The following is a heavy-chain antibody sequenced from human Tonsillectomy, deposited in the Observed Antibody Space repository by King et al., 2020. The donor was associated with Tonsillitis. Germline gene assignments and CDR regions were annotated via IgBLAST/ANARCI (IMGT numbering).Heavy chain of an antibody. V-gene: IGHV4-31*03. CDR3: ARATSARGVGCIIIIPAAGFDP. D-gene: IGHD2-2*01. J-gene: IGHJ5*02. CDR1: GGSIRSGGYY. CDR2: IYYSGST. Sequence: QLQESGPGLVKPSQTLSLTCTVSGGSIRSGGYYWSWIRQHPGKGLDWIGYIYYSGSTYYNPSLKSRVTISVETSKNQFSLKLSSWTAADTAGYYCARATSARGVGCIIIIPAAGFDPWGQGNLVTVSS.